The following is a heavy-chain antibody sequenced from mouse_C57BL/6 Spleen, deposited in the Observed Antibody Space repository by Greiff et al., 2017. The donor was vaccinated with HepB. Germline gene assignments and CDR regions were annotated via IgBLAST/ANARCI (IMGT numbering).Heavy chain of an antibody. D-gene: IGHD1-1*01. J-gene: IGHJ1*03. CDR2: INYDGSST. CDR3: ARVYGSSYWYFDV. CDR1: GFTFSDYY. Sequence: DVMLVESAGGLVQPGSSMKLSCTASGFTFSDYYMAWVRQVPEKGLEWVANINYDGSSTYYLDSLKSRFIISRDNAKNILYLQMSSLKSEDTATYYCARVYGSSYWYFDVWGTGTTVTVSS. V-gene: IGHV5-16*01.